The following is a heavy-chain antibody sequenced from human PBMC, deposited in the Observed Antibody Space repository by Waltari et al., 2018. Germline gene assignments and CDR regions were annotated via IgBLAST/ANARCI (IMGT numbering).Heavy chain of an antibody. CDR3: ARSKFPHDYGDYAPFDY. V-gene: IGHV1-3*01. CDR1: GYTFTSYA. CDR2: SNAGNGNK. D-gene: IGHD4-17*01. J-gene: IGHJ4*02. Sequence: QVQLVQSGAEVKKPGASVKVSCKASGYTFTSYAMHWVRQAPGQRLEWMGWSNAGNGNKKNSQKFQGRVTITRDTSASTADMELSSLRSEDTAVYYCARSKFPHDYGDYAPFDYWGQGTLVTVSS.